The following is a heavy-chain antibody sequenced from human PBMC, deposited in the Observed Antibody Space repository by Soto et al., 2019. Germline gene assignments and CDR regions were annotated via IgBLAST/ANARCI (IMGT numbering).Heavy chain of an antibody. V-gene: IGHV4-59*01. CDR2: IHYSGST. D-gene: IGHD6-19*01. CDR3: TGDRNNRVWYKY. J-gene: IGHJ4*02. Sequence: PSETLSLTCTVSGGPISSYHWSWMRQTPGKGLEWIGYIHYSGSTNYNPSLRSRVTISVGTSRNQFSLSLRSVTAADTAVYYCTGDRNNRVWYKYWGQGTLVTVSS. CDR1: GGPISSYH.